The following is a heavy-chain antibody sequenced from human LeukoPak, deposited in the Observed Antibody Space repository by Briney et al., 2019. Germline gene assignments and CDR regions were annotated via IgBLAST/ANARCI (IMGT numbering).Heavy chain of an antibody. J-gene: IGHJ4*02. CDR1: GGSISSYY. V-gene: IGHV4-59*08. D-gene: IGHD1-26*01. CDR2: IYYSGST. CDR3: ARGDMGGSYFDY. Sequence: SSETLSLTCTVSGGSISSYYWSWIRQPPGKGLEWIGYIYYSGSTNYNPSLKSRVTISVDTSKNQFSLKLSSVTAADTAVYYCARGDMGGSYFDYWGQGTLVTVSS.